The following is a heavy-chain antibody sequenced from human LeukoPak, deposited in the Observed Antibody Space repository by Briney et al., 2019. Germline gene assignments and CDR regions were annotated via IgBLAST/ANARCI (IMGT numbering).Heavy chain of an antibody. J-gene: IGHJ4*02. D-gene: IGHD3-22*01. Sequence: ASVKVSCKASGYTFTGYYMHWVRQPPGQGLEWMGRINPNSGGTNYAQKFQGRVTMTRDTSISTAYMELSRLRSDDTAVYYCARDTLYDSSGYYYPHFDYWGQGTLVTVSS. CDR3: ARDTLYDSSGYYYPHFDY. CDR1: GYTFTGYY. V-gene: IGHV1-2*06. CDR2: INPNSGGT.